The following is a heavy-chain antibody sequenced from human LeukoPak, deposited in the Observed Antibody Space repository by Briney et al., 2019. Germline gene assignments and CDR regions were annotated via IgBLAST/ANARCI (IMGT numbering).Heavy chain of an antibody. CDR1: GFTVSSNY. V-gene: IGHV3-66*01. CDR2: IYSGGST. CDR3: ALYVEMATTDAFDI. Sequence: PGGSLRLSCAASGFTVSSNYMSWVRQAPGKGLEWVSVIYSGGSTYYADSVKGRFTISRDNSKNTLYLQMNSLRAEDTAVYYCALYVEMATTDAFDIWGQGTMVTVSS. D-gene: IGHD5-24*01. J-gene: IGHJ3*02.